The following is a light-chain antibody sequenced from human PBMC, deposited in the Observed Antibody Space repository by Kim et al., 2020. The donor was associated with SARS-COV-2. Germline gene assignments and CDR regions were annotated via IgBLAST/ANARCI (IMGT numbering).Light chain of an antibody. Sequence: SPGERSTLSCRASQSVSSSYLAWYQQKPGQAPRLLIYGASRRATGIPDRFSGSGSGTDFTLTISRLEPEDFAVYYCQQYGSSPMYTFGQGTKLEIK. CDR2: GAS. J-gene: IGKJ2*01. CDR1: QSVSSSY. V-gene: IGKV3-20*01. CDR3: QQYGSSPMYT.